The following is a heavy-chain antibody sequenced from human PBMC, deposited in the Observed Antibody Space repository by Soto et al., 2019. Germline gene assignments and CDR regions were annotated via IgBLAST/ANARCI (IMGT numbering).Heavy chain of an antibody. J-gene: IGHJ5*02. CDR2: INHVGGT. CDR1: GGFLSESY. CDR3: VRRRYQLPSSVLWLDP. D-gene: IGHD3-16*02. Sequence: SETLSLTCAVYGGFLSESYWTWIRQPPGKGLEWIGEINHVGGTNYNPSLKSRVTMPVDTSQNQFSLRLISVTAADTAMYFCVRRRYQLPSSVLWLDPWGQGTPVTVSS. V-gene: IGHV4-34*01.